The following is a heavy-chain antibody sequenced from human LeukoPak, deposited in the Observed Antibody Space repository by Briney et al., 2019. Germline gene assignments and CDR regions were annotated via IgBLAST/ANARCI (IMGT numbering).Heavy chain of an antibody. CDR2: ISSSGSTI. CDR1: GFTFSSYE. J-gene: IGHJ4*02. Sequence: PGGSLRLSCAASGFTFSSYEMNWVSQDPGKGLEWVSYISSSGSTIYYADSVKGRFTISRDNAKNSLYLQMNSLRAEDTAVYYCARDTGDCSSTSCPYHHRGYFDYWGQGTLVTVSS. CDR3: ARDTGDCSSTSCPYHHRGYFDY. V-gene: IGHV3-48*03. D-gene: IGHD2-2*01.